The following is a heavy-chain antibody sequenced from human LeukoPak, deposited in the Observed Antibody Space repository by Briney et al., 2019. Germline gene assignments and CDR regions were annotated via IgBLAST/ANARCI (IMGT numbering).Heavy chain of an antibody. D-gene: IGHD6-13*01. V-gene: IGHV1-18*01. J-gene: IGHJ3*02. CDR1: GYTFTSYG. CDR2: ISAYNGNT. CDR3: ARGRLDSSSWYGADAFDI. Sequence: GASVKVSCKASGYTFTSYGISWVRQALGQGLEWMGWISAYNGNTNYAQKLQGRVTMTTDTSTSTAYMELRSLRSDDTAVYYCARGRLDSSSWYGADAFDIWGQGTMVTVSS.